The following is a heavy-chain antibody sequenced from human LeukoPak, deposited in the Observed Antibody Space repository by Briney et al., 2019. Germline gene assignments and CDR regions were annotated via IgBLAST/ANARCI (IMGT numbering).Heavy chain of an antibody. CDR2: IHYSGST. V-gene: IGHV4-59*08. D-gene: IGHD5-12*01. J-gene: IGHJ4*02. CDR3: ARLEDTGYDHKFDS. CDR1: GGSISSYY. Sequence: SETLSLTCPVSGGSISSYYWNWIRQPPGKGLEWIGYIHYSGSTNYNPSLKSRVTISLDTSKKHFSLKLSSVTAADAAVYYCARLEDTGYDHKFDSWGQGTLVTVSS.